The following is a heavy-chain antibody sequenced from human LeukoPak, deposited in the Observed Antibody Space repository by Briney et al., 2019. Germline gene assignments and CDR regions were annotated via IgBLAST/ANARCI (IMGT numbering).Heavy chain of an antibody. CDR3: ARGNDYGDYY. Sequence: SETLSLTCTVSGGSISSGGYYWSWIRQHPGKGLEWIGYIYYSGSTYYNPSLKSRVTISVDTSKNQFSLKLSSVTAADTAVYYCARGNDYGDYYWGQGTLVTVSS. CDR1: GGSISSGGYY. D-gene: IGHD4-17*01. J-gene: IGHJ4*02. CDR2: IYYSGST. V-gene: IGHV4-31*03.